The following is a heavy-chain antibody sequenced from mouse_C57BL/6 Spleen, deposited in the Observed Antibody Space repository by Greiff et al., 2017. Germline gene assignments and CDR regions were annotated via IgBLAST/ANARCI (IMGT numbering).Heavy chain of an antibody. CDR3: ARQSATAYAMDY. Sequence: EVQVVESGGDLVKPGGSLKLSCAASGFTFSSYGMSWVRQTPDKRLEWVATISSGGGYTYYPASVQGRFTISRDNAKNTLYLQMSSLKSEDTAMYYCARQSATAYAMDYWGQGTSVTVSS. CDR2: ISSGGGYT. J-gene: IGHJ4*01. D-gene: IGHD1-2*01. V-gene: IGHV5-6*01. CDR1: GFTFSSYG.